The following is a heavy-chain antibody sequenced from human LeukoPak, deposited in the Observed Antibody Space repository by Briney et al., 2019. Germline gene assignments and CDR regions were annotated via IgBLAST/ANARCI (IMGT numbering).Heavy chain of an antibody. J-gene: IGHJ6*03. CDR3: ARSGRNYYYYYYMDV. D-gene: IGHD6-25*01. CDR1: GFTFSSYE. V-gene: IGHV3-48*03. CDR2: ISSSGSTI. Sequence: GGSLRLSCAASGFTFSSYEMNWVRQAPGKGLEWVSYISSSGSTIYYADSVKGRFTISRDNAKNSLYLQMNSLRAEDTAVYYCARSGRNYYYYYYMDVWGKGTTVTISS.